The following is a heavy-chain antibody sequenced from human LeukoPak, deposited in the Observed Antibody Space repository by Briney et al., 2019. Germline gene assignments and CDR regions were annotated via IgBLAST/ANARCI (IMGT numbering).Heavy chain of an antibody. CDR1: GGSISSYY. V-gene: IGHV4-59*01. D-gene: IGHD1-26*01. CDR3: TRGGGSYYSPIDY. J-gene: IGHJ4*02. CDR2: IYYSGSA. Sequence: PSETLSLTCTVSGGSISSYYWSWVRQPPGKVLEWVGYIYYSGSANYNPTLKSRVTISVDTSKNQFPLKLSSVTAADTAVYYCTRGGGSYYSPIDYWGQGTLVTVSS.